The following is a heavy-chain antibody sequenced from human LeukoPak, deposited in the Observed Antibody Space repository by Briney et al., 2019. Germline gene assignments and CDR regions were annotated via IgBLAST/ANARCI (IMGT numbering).Heavy chain of an antibody. Sequence: SETLSLTCTVSFGSTRGYYWNWIRQSPGRGLEWIGYIYDSGSPVYNPSLSDKGRAHYNPSLGSRVTISLDPSNNQFSLNLRSVTAADTGVYYCARAPPVATTNNAFNIWGQGTMVTVSS. CDR3: ARAPPVATTNNAFNI. CDR1: FGSTRGYY. V-gene: IGHV4-59*01. D-gene: IGHD1/OR15-1a*01. J-gene: IGHJ3*02. CDR2: IYDSGSPVYNPSLSDKGRA.